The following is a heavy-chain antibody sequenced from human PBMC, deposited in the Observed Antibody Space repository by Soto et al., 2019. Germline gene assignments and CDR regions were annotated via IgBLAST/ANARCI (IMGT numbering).Heavy chain of an antibody. CDR2: INPKSGGA. D-gene: IGHD2-8*01. CDR1: GYSFTDYH. V-gene: IGHV1-2*04. CDR3: ARGDSTDCSNGVCSFFYNHDMDV. J-gene: IGHJ6*02. Sequence: GASVKVSCKASGYSFTDYHIHGVLQAPLQGREWLGRINPKSGGASTAQKFQGWVTMTTDTSISTASMELTRLTSDDTAIYYCARGDSTDCSNGVCSFFYNHDMDVWGQGTTVTVSS.